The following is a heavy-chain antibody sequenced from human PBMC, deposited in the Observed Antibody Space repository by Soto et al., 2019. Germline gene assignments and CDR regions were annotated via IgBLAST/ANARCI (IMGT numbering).Heavy chain of an antibody. Sequence: QAQLVESGGGVVQPGRSLRLSCAASRFAFSSYGMNWVRQAPGTGLEWVAVISYDGSLQHYADSVKGRFTISRDNSKNMVLLQISSLRAEDTAVYYCVSDRGYGHASVPYSWGQGTLVSVSS. CDR2: ISYDGSLQ. CDR3: VSDRGYGHASVPYS. CDR1: RFAFSSYG. D-gene: IGHD5-18*01. V-gene: IGHV3-30*03. J-gene: IGHJ4*02.